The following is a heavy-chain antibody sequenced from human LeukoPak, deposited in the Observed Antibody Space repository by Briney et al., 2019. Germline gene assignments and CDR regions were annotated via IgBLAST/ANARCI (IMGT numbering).Heavy chain of an antibody. D-gene: IGHD3-10*01. V-gene: IGHV4-39*01. CDR1: GGSISSSSYY. Sequence: SETLSLTCTVSGGSISSSSYYWGWIRQPPGKGLEWIGSIYYSGSTYYKSSLKSRVTISVDTSKNQFSLKLSSVTAADTAVYYCARTRYYYNSRSYGAPYYFDYWGQGTLVTVSS. CDR2: IYYSGST. CDR3: ARTRYYYNSRSYGAPYYFDY. J-gene: IGHJ4*02.